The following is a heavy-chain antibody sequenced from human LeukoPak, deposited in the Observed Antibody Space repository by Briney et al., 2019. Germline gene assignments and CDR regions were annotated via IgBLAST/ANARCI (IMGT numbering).Heavy chain of an antibody. D-gene: IGHD4-17*01. CDR2: INHSGST. Sequence: PSETLSLTCAVYGGSFSGYYWSWIRQPPGKGLEWIGEINHSGSTNYNPSLKSRVTISVDTSKNQFSLKLSSVTAADTAVYYCATSSGLYGDYDYYYYNGMDVWGKGTTVTVSS. V-gene: IGHV4-34*01. CDR3: ATSSGLYGDYDYYYYNGMDV. J-gene: IGHJ6*04. CDR1: GGSFSGYY.